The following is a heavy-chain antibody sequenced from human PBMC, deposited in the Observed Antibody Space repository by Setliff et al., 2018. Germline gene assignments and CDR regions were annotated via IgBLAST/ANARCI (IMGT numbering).Heavy chain of an antibody. V-gene: IGHV1-3*01. Sequence: ASVKVSCKASGYTFTSYAMHWVRQAPGQRLEWMGWINAGNGNTKYSQKFHGRVTITRDTSASTAYMELSSLRSEDTAVYYCARVKVIVGATPRTYYMDVWGKGTTVTVSS. D-gene: IGHD1-26*01. CDR1: GYTFTSYA. J-gene: IGHJ6*03. CDR2: INAGNGNT. CDR3: ARVKVIVGATPRTYYMDV.